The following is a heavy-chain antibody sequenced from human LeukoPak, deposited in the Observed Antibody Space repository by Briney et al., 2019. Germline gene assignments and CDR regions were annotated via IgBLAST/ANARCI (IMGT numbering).Heavy chain of an antibody. CDR1: GFTFSTQV. J-gene: IGHJ6*03. CDR3: AKDGDWNYLRYYYMDV. V-gene: IGHV3-30*18. D-gene: IGHD1-7*01. CDR2: ISYDGSNK. Sequence: GRSLRLSCAASGFTFSTQVMHWVRQAPGKGLEWVALISYDGSNKYYADSVKGRFTISRDNSKNTLYLQMNSLRADDTAVYYCAKDGDWNYLRYYYMDVWGKGTTVTVSS.